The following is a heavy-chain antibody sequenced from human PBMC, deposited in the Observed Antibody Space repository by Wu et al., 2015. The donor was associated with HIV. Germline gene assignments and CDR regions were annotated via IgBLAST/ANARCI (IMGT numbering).Heavy chain of an antibody. CDR1: GYTFTGYY. D-gene: IGHD1-1*01. CDR3: ARRHWTRTPQWHDAFDI. Sequence: QVQLVQSGAEVKKPGASVKVSCKASGYTFTGYYMHWVRQAPGQGLEWMGWINPNSGGTNYAQKFQGRVTMTRDTSISTAYMELSRLRSDDTAVYYCARRHWTRTPQWHDAFDIWGQGTMVTVSS. V-gene: IGHV1-2*02. CDR2: INPNSGGT. J-gene: IGHJ3*02.